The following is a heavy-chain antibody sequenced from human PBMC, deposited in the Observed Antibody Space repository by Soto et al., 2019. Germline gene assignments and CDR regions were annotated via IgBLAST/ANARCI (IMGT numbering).Heavy chain of an antibody. V-gene: IGHV3-21*01. CDR1: GFTFSNFA. Sequence: PGGSLRLSCAASGFTFSNFAMSWVRQAPGKGLMWVSSISSSGTYIYYTDSVKGRFTISRDNAKKSLYLQMNSLRAEDTAVYYCARVLPVAGRDFDYWGQGTLVTVSS. CDR2: ISSSGTYI. J-gene: IGHJ4*02. CDR3: ARVLPVAGRDFDY. D-gene: IGHD6-19*01.